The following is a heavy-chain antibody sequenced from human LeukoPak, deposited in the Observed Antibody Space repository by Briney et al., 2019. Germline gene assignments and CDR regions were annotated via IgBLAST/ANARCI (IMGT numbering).Heavy chain of an antibody. D-gene: IGHD5-18*01. CDR2: IYPGDSDT. V-gene: IGHV5-51*01. Sequence: GESLKISCKGSGYSFTSHWIGWVRQMTGKGLEWMGIIYPGDSDTRYSPPFQGQVTISSDKSISTAYLQWSSLKASDTAMYYCARQVGIQLINWFDPWGQGTLVTVSS. J-gene: IGHJ5*02. CDR3: ARQVGIQLINWFDP. CDR1: GYSFTSHW.